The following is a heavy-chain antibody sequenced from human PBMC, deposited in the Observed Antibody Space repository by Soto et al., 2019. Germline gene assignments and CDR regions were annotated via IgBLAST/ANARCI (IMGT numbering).Heavy chain of an antibody. CDR1: GYTFTSYG. CDR2: ISAHNGNT. Sequence: GASVKVSCKASGYTFTSYGISWVRQAPGQGLEWMGWISAHNGNTNYAQKLQGRVTMTTDTSTSTAYMELRSLRSDDTAVYYCARDHLYGSGSYLTLLYYYYYGMDVWGQGTTVTVSS. V-gene: IGHV1-18*01. CDR3: ARDHLYGSGSYLTLLYYYYYGMDV. D-gene: IGHD3-10*01. J-gene: IGHJ6*02.